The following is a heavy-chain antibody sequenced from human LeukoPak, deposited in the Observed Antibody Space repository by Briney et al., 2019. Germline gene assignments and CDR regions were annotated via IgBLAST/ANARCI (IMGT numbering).Heavy chain of an antibody. CDR2: ISAYNGNT. Sequence: ASVKVSCKASGYTFTSYGISWVRQAPGQGLEWMGWISAYNGNTNYAQKLQGRVTMTTDTSTSTAYMELRSLRFDDTAVYYCARENWNDVGDYYYYMDVWGKGTTVTVSS. V-gene: IGHV1-18*01. D-gene: IGHD1-1*01. CDR1: GYTFTSYG. J-gene: IGHJ6*03. CDR3: ARENWNDVGDYYYYMDV.